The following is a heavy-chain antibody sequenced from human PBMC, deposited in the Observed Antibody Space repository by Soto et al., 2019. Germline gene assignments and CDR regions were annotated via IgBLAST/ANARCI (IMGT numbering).Heavy chain of an antibody. CDR2: INPNSGGT. J-gene: IGHJ6*02. CDR1: GYTFSDYY. Sequence: ASVKVSCKASGYTFSDYYIHWVRQAPGQGLEWMGWINPNSGGTNYAQKFQGRVTMTRDTSISTAYMELSRLRSDDTAVYYCALSSIVYYYYGMDVWGQGTTVTVSS. V-gene: IGHV1-2*02. D-gene: IGHD2-2*01. CDR3: ALSSIVYYYYGMDV.